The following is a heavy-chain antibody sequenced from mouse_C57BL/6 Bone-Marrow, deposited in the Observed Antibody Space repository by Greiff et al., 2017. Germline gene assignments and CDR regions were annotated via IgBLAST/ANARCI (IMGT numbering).Heavy chain of an antibody. Sequence: VQLQQPGAELVMPGASVKLSCKASGYTFTSYWMHWVKQRPGQGLEWIGEIDPSDSYTNYNQKFKGKSTLTVDKSSSTAYMQLSSLTSEDSAVYYCARGDWAPCDYWGQGTTLTVSS. CDR2: IDPSDSYT. CDR1: GYTFTSYW. V-gene: IGHV1-69*01. CDR3: ARGDWAPCDY. J-gene: IGHJ2*01. D-gene: IGHD4-1*01.